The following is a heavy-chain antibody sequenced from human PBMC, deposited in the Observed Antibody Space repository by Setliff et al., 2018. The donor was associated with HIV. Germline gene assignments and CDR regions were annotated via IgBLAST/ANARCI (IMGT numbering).Heavy chain of an antibody. CDR2: ISGSGGDT. V-gene: IGHV3-23*01. CDR3: AKSSLVAGIDY. J-gene: IGHJ4*02. CDR1: GFTFSSYA. D-gene: IGHD6-19*01. Sequence: GGSLRLSCASSGFTFSSYAMTWVRQAPGKGLECVAVISGSGGDTYYADSVKGRFVISRDNSKNTLYLQMNSLRAEDTAVYYCAKSSLVAGIDYWGQGTLVTVSS.